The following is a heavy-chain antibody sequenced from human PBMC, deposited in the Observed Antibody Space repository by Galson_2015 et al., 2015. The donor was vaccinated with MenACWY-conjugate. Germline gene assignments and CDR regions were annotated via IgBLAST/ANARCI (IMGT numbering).Heavy chain of an antibody. CDR2: VSYDGSTK. Sequence: SLRLSCAASGFSFRSYTLYWVRQDPGKGLEWVAVVSYDGSTKYYADSVEGRFTISRDNSNNTVSLQMNSLRPEDTAVYYCVRAEGWLRSAFDIWGQGTMVTVSS. J-gene: IGHJ3*02. V-gene: IGHV3-30*01. D-gene: IGHD5-24*01. CDR3: VRAEGWLRSAFDI. CDR1: GFSFRSYT.